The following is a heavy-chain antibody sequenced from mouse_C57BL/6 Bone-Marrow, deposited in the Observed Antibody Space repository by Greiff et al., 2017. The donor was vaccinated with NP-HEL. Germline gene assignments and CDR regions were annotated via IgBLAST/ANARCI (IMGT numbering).Heavy chain of an antibody. CDR3: ARYNYGGSSFDY. Sequence: VQLQQSGAELVKPGASVKLSCKASGYTFTSYLMHWVKQRPGRGLEWIGRIDPTSGGTKYNEKFKSKATLTVDKPSSTAYMQLNSLTSEDSAVYYCARYNYGGSSFDYWGQGTTLTVSS. J-gene: IGHJ2*01. D-gene: IGHD1-3*01. CDR2: IDPTSGGT. CDR1: GYTFTSYL. V-gene: IGHV1-72*01.